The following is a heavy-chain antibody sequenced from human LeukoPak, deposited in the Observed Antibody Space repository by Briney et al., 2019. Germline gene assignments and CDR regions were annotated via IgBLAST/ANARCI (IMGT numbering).Heavy chain of an antibody. CDR3: ATQPQKTYYDFWSGYYSY. CDR1: GGSFSGYY. Sequence: PSETLSLTCAVYGGSFSGYYWSWIRQPPGKGLEWIGEINHSGSTNYNPSLKSRVTISVDTSKDQFSLKLSSVTAADTAVYYCATQPQKTYYDFWSGYYSYWGQGTLVTVSS. D-gene: IGHD3-3*01. J-gene: IGHJ4*02. CDR2: INHSGST. V-gene: IGHV4-34*01.